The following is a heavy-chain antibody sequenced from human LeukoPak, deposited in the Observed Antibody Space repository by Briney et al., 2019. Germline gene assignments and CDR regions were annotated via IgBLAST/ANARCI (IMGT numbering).Heavy chain of an antibody. CDR3: AREYQLLSPYYYYMDV. D-gene: IGHD2-2*01. CDR2: IYTSGST. Sequence: SETLSLTCTVSGGSISSYYWSWIRQPAGKGLEWIGRIYTSGSTNYNPSLKSRVTMSVDTSKNQFSLKLSSVTAADTAVYYCAREYQLLSPYYYYMDVWGKGTTVTVSS. V-gene: IGHV4-4*07. CDR1: GGSISSYY. J-gene: IGHJ6*03.